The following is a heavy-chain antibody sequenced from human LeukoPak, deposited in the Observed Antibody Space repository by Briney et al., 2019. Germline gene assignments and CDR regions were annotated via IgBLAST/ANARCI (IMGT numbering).Heavy chain of an antibody. CDR2: ISSSSSYI. J-gene: IGHJ6*03. Sequence: GGSLRLSCAASGFTFSSYSMNWVRQAPGKGLEWVSSISSSSSYIYYADSVKGRFTISRDNAKNSLYLQMNSLRAEDTAVYYRARDRVTIFGVVRLDMDVWGKGTTVTVSS. CDR1: GFTFSSYS. D-gene: IGHD3-3*01. V-gene: IGHV3-21*01. CDR3: ARDRVTIFGVVRLDMDV.